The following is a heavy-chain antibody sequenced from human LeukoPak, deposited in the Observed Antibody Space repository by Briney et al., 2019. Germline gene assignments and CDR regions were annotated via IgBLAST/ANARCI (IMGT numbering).Heavy chain of an antibody. D-gene: IGHD6-13*01. V-gene: IGHV3-9*01. J-gene: IGHJ3*02. CDR2: ISWNGDTI. CDR3: ARDEGQQLVDDAFDI. Sequence: GGSVRLSCVVSGFSFEDHAMHWVRQAPGKGLEWVLGISWNGDTIGYADSVKGRFTVSRDNAKNSVYLQMNSLRAEDTAVYYCARDEGQQLVDDAFDIWGQGTMVTVSS. CDR1: GFSFEDHA.